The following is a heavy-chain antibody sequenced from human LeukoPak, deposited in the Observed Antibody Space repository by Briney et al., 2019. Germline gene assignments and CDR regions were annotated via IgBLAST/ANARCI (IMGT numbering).Heavy chain of an antibody. Sequence: GRSLRLSCAASGFTFSSYSINWVRQVPGKRLEWVSSITTTFYTYYTDSVKGRLTISRDNPQNSLYLQLISLRAEDTPVYYCAGVRANWNGDYWGQGTLVTVSS. V-gene: IGHV3-21*01. J-gene: IGHJ4*02. CDR2: ITTTFYT. CDR1: GFTFSSYS. CDR3: AGVRANWNGDY. D-gene: IGHD1-1*01.